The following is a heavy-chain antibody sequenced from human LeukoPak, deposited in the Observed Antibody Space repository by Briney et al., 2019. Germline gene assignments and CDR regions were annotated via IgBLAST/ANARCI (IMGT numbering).Heavy chain of an antibody. Sequence: GGSLRLSCAASGFTFSSYAMSWVRQAPGKGLEWVSAISGSGGSTYYADSVKGRFTISRDNAKKSLYLQMNSLTAEDTAMYYCATQSGGVVFWGQGTLVTVSS. V-gene: IGHV3-23*01. CDR2: ISGSGGST. CDR3: ATQSGGVVF. D-gene: IGHD2-15*01. J-gene: IGHJ4*02. CDR1: GFTFSSYA.